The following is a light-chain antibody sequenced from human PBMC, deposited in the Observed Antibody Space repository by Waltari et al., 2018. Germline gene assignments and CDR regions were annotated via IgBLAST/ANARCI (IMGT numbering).Light chain of an antibody. V-gene: IGKV1-39*01. CDR3: QQRYSTPRT. CDR1: QSISND. J-gene: IGKJ1*01. CDR2: AAT. Sequence: DIQMTQSPSSLSASVGDRVPITCRASQSISNDLNWYQQKPGKAPKLLIYAATRLQSGVPSRVSGKGAGKDVTLSISSLQPEDVGTCYCQQRYSTPRTFGQGTKVEIK.